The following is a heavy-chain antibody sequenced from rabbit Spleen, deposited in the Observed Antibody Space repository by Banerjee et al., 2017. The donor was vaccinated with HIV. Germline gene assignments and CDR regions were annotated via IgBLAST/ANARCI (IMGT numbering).Heavy chain of an antibody. CDR1: GFTISSYN. V-gene: IGHV1S7*01. Sequence: QSLEESGGDLVKPGASLTLTCTASGFTISSYNMGWVRQAPGKGLEWIGDIYPVFGITNYANSVKGRFTISSDNAQNTVDLQMNSLTAADTATYFCARNYNSAWDLWGPGTLVTVS. D-gene: IGHD4-1*01. CDR3: ARNYNSAWDL. CDR2: IYPVFGIT. J-gene: IGHJ4*01.